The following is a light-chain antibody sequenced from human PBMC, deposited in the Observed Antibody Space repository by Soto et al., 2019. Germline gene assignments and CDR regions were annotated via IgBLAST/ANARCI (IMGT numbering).Light chain of an antibody. CDR2: DVS. CDR1: SSDVGGSTY. CDR3: GSYRSGSTLV. Sequence: QSALTQPASVSGSPGQSITISCTGTSSDVGGSTYVSWYQQHPGKAPKLIIYDVSNRPSGISNRFSGSKSGNTASLTISGLQAEDEADYYCGSYRSGSTLVFGGGTKVTVL. J-gene: IGLJ2*01. V-gene: IGLV2-14*03.